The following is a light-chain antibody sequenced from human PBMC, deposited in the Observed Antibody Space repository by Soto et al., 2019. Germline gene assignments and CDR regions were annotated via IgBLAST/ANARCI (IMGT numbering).Light chain of an antibody. J-gene: IGKJ1*01. CDR3: QQYGSSGT. CDR1: ESVSTN. CDR2: GAS. V-gene: IGKV3-20*01. Sequence: EIEMTQSPATLSLAPGERVSLYCRASESVSTNLAWYQQKPGQAPRLLIYGASNRATGIPDRFSGSGSGTDFTLTISRLEPEDFAVYYCQQYGSSGTFGQGTKVDI.